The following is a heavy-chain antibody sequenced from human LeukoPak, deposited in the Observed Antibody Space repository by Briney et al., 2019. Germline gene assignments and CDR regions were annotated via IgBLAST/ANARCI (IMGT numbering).Heavy chain of an antibody. V-gene: IGHV4-31*03. CDR3: VRDPTTTRGAFDI. CDR2: IYYSGST. J-gene: IGHJ3*02. Sequence: QTLSLTCTVSGGSXSSGGYYWSWIRQHPGKGLEWIGYIYYSGSTYYNPSLKSRITISVDTSKNQFSLELTSVTAADTAVYYCVRDPTTTRGAFDIWGQGTMVTVSS. D-gene: IGHD1-1*01. CDR1: GGSXSSGGYY.